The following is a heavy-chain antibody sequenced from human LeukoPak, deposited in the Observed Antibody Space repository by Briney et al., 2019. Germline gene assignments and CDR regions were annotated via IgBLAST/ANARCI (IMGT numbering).Heavy chain of an antibody. J-gene: IGHJ4*02. CDR2: ISGSSSYI. V-gene: IGHV3-21*01. CDR1: GFTFSSYS. D-gene: IGHD1-26*01. CDR3: ARDRGNVVGAHGDDY. Sequence: GGSLRLSCAASGFTFSSYSMNWVRQAPGKGLEWVSSISGSSSYIYYADSVKGRFTISRDNAKNSLYLQMNSLRAEDTAVYYCARDRGNVVGAHGDDYWGQGTLVTVSS.